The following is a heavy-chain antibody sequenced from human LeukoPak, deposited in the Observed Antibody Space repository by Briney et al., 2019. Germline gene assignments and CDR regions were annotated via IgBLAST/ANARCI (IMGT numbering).Heavy chain of an antibody. J-gene: IGHJ4*02. Sequence: PSETLSLTCTVSGGSIGSSSYYWSWLRQPPGKGLEWIGEINHSGSTNYNPSLKSRVTISVDTSKNQFSLKLSSVTAADTAVYYCAAFVGAVDYWGQGTLVTVSS. D-gene: IGHD1-26*01. V-gene: IGHV4-39*07. CDR3: AAFVGAVDY. CDR2: INHSGST. CDR1: GGSIGSSSYY.